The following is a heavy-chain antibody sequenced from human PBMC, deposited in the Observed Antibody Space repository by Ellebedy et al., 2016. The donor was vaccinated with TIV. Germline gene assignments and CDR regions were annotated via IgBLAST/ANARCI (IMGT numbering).Heavy chain of an antibody. J-gene: IGHJ4*02. CDR2: IYPGDSDI. CDR3: ARHAGSWFSGGSKAVVY. CDR1: GYSFTDYW. V-gene: IGHV5-51*01. Sequence: GESLKISCKGFGYSFTDYWIGWVRQMPGKGLEWMGIIYPGDSDIRYSPSFQGQVTISADKSISTAYLQWSSLKASDTAMYSCARHAGSWFSGGSKAVVYWGQGTLVTVSS. D-gene: IGHD6-13*01.